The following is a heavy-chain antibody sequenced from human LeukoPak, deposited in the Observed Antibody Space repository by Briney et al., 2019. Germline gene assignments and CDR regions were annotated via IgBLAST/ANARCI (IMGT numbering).Heavy chain of an antibody. CDR2: LYVGGTT. Sequence: GGSLRLSCAASGFIVSNNYMTWVRQAPGKGLEWVSVLYVGGTTYYADSAKGRFTISRDSSKNTLYLQMSSLRAEDTAIYYCASLTASGWHGLVYWGLGTLVTVSS. J-gene: IGHJ4*02. V-gene: IGHV3-53*01. CDR1: GFIVSNNY. CDR3: ASLTASGWHGLVY. D-gene: IGHD6-19*01.